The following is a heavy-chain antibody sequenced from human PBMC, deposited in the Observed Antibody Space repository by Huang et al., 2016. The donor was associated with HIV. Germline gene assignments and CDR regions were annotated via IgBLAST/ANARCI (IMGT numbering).Heavy chain of an antibody. CDR2: LYYTGKI. V-gene: IGHV4-39*01. Sequence: QMRFQESGPGLVKPSGTLSLTCNVSGGSINTGRYYWGWTRQPPGKGLEWVGILYYTGKIHYDPSLKGRLTMSADTSKNQFSLNLSSVTAADTAIYYCARNHGFWRGRMFAISYFDVWGRGTLVTVAS. D-gene: IGHD3-3*01. CDR1: GGSINTGRYY. J-gene: IGHJ2*01. CDR3: ARNHGFWRGRMFAISYFDV.